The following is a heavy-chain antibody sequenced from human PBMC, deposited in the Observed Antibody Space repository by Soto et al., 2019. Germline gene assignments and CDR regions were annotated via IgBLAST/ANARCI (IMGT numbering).Heavy chain of an antibody. D-gene: IGHD1-26*01. J-gene: IGHJ4*02. CDR1: VFTFSSYS. V-gene: IGHV3-21*01. Sequence: PGGSLRLSCAASVFTFSSYSMNWVRPAPGKGVEWVSSISSSSSYIYYADSVKGRFTISRDNAKNSLYLQMNSLRAEDTAVYYCARGEKKVGATRVSSAPDYWGQGTLVTVSS. CDR3: ARGEKKVGATRVSSAPDY. CDR2: ISSSSSYI.